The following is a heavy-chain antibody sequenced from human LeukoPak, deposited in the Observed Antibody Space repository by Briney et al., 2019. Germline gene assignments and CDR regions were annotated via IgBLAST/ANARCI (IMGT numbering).Heavy chain of an antibody. CDR2: ISRDGSDK. Sequence: GGSLRLSCAAAGFLFSSYAMDWVRQSPGKGLEWVAVISRDGSDKYYGESVKGRFNISRDNSKNTVYLEISSLRVEDTAVYYCARDYLSSSWFVASYDYWGRGTLVTVSS. CDR3: ARDYLSSSWFVASYDY. V-gene: IGHV3-30*03. J-gene: IGHJ4*02. D-gene: IGHD6-13*01. CDR1: GFLFSSYA.